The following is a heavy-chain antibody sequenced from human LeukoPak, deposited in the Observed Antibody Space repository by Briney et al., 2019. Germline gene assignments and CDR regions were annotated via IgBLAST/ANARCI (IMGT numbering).Heavy chain of an antibody. CDR1: GYTFTGYY. D-gene: IGHD3-9*01. Sequence: ASVTVSCKASGYTFTGYYMNWVRQAPGQGLEWMGWINSDSGFTKYAQKFQGRVTMTRDTSTTTVYMDLTRLTSDDTAVYYCARNFDMKGFDPWGQGTLVTVSS. CDR2: INSDSGFT. V-gene: IGHV1-2*02. J-gene: IGHJ5*02. CDR3: ARNFDMKGFDP.